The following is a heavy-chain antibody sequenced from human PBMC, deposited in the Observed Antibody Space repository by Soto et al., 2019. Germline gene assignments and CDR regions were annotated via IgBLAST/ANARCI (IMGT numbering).Heavy chain of an antibody. CDR3: AHSRSWGRGYGMDV. CDR2: IYWGDDK. D-gene: IGHD6-13*01. Sequence: QISLKESGPTLVKPTQTLTLTCTFSGCSLSTNGVGVGWLRQPPGKALEGLSFIYWGDDKRHSPSLKSRPTTTKDTPKNRVGLTMGNVVPVDTATYYCAHSRSWGRGYGMDVCGHGTTVTVSS. V-gene: IGHV2-5*02. J-gene: IGHJ6*02. CDR1: GCSLSTNGVG.